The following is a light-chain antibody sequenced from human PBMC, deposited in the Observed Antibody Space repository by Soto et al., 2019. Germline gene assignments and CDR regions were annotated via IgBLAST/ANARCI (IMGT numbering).Light chain of an antibody. V-gene: IGKV3-15*01. CDR1: PSVSNS. CDR3: QQYHSWLWT. J-gene: IGKJ1*01. Sequence: ESVLTQSPATLSLSPGERATLSCRASPSVSNSLACYQHKPGQAPRLLIYGASTRATGIPARFSGSGSGTEFTLIISSLQSEDSAVYYGQQYHSWLWTFGQGTKVDIK. CDR2: GAS.